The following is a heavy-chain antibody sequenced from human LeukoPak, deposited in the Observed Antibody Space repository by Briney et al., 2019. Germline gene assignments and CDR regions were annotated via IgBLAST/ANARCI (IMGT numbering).Heavy chain of an antibody. CDR1: GYTFTSYG. CDR2: ISAYNGNT. J-gene: IGHJ5*02. Sequence: ASVKVSCKASGYTFTSYGISWVRQAPGQGLEWMGWISAYNGNTNYAQKLQGRVTMTTDTSTSTAYMELRSLRSDDTGVYYCARAVDSSGYYPHNWFDPWGQGTLVTVSS. D-gene: IGHD3-22*01. CDR3: ARAVDSSGYYPHNWFDP. V-gene: IGHV1-18*01.